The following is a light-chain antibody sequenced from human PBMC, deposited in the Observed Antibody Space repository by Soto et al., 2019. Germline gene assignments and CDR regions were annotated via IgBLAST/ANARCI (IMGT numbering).Light chain of an antibody. Sequence: EIVLTQYTGTLSLSPGERATLSCRASQTVRNNYLAWYQQKPGQAPRLLIYDASSRATGIPDRFSGGGSGTDFTLTISRLEPEDFAVYYCQQFSSYPLTFGGGTMVDIK. CDR3: QQFSSYPLT. J-gene: IGKJ4*01. CDR2: DAS. CDR1: QTVRNNY. V-gene: IGKV3-20*01.